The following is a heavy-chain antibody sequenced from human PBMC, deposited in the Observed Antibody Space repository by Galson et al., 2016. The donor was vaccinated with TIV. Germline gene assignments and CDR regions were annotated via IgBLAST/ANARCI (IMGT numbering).Heavy chain of an antibody. CDR3: ARDLGLGAFDI. CDR1: GGAIGSGGYY. Sequence: LSLTCTVSGGAIGSGGYYRSWIRQPAGKGLEWIGYISDSGRSKENPSLRSRVTLSVDTSKKQISLKLKSVTAADTAMYYCARDLGLGAFDIWGQGKMVTVSS. J-gene: IGHJ3*02. V-gene: IGHV4-61*10. D-gene: IGHD7-27*01. CDR2: ISDSGRS.